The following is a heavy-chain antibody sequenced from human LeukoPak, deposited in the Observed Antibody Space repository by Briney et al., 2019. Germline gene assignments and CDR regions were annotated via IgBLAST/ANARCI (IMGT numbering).Heavy chain of an antibody. CDR3: ARDIATSGTVLDV. D-gene: IGHD6-13*01. V-gene: IGHV4-59*01. J-gene: IGHJ6*04. Sequence: SETLSLTCTVSGGSISNYYWSWIRQPPGKGLEWIGYIYYIGNTNYNPSLKSRVTISVDTSKNQFSLNLSSVTAADTAVYYCARDIATSGTVLDVWGKGTTVTISS. CDR2: IYYIGNT. CDR1: GGSISNYY.